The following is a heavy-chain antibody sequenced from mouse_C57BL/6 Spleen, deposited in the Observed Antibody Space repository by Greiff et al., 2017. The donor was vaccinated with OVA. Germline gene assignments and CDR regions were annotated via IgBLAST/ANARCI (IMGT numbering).Heavy chain of an antibody. D-gene: IGHD2-1*01. CDR1: GYTFTSYW. CDR3: ARRGIYYGIFDY. CDR2: IDPSDSET. J-gene: IGHJ2*01. V-gene: IGHV1-52*01. Sequence: QVQLKQPGAELVRPGSSVKLSCKASGYTFTSYWMHWVKQRPIQGLEWIGDIDPSDSETHYNQKFKDKATLTVDKSSSTAYMQLSSLTSEDSAVYYCARRGIYYGIFDYWGQGTTLTVSS.